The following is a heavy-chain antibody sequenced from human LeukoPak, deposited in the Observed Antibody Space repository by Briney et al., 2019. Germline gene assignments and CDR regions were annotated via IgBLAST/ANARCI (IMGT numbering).Heavy chain of an antibody. CDR1: GGSISSGGYY. D-gene: IGHD3-22*01. CDR3: ARDQDDSSGYPSLGAFDY. CDR2: IYYSGST. Sequence: PSETLSLTCTVSGGSISSGGYYWSWIRQHPGNGLEWIGYIYYSGSTYYNPSLKSRVTISVDTSKNQFSLKLSSVTAADTAVYYCARDQDDSSGYPSLGAFDYWGQGTLVTVSS. J-gene: IGHJ4*02. V-gene: IGHV4-31*03.